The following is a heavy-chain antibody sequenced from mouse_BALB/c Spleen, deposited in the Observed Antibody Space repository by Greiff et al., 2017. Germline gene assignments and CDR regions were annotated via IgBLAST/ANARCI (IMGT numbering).Heavy chain of an antibody. Sequence: EVMLVESGGGLVQPGGSLKLSCAASGFTFSSYTMSWVRQTPEKRLEWVASISNGGGSTYYTDTVKGRFTISRDKAKNTLYLQMSSLKSEDTAVYYCARHRYDAMDYWGQGTSVTVSS. V-gene: IGHV5-12-2*01. CDR2: ISNGGGST. CDR3: ARHRYDAMDY. J-gene: IGHJ4*01. CDR1: GFTFSSYT.